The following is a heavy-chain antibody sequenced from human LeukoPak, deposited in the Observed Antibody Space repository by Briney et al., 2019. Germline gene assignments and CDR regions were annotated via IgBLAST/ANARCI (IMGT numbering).Heavy chain of an antibody. V-gene: IGHV1-69*01. J-gene: IGHJ4*02. D-gene: IGHD3-22*01. Sequence: ASVKVSCKASGGTFSSYAISWVRQAPGQGLEWMGGIIPIFGTANYAQKFQGRVTITADESTSTAYMELSSLRSEDTAGYYCARYPRTYYYDSSGYFDYWGQGTLVTVSS. CDR2: IIPIFGTA. CDR3: ARYPRTYYYDSSGYFDY. CDR1: GGTFSSYA.